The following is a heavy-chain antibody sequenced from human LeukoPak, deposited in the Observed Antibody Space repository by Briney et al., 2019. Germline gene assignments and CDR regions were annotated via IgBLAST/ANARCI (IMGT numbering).Heavy chain of an antibody. Sequence: GGSLRLSCAASGFTFSSYWMSWVRQAPGKGLEWVANIKQDGSEKYYVDSVKGQFTISRDNAKNSLYLQINSLRAEDTAVYYCARAMYYDFWSGYQDYWGRGTLVTVSS. CDR2: IKQDGSEK. V-gene: IGHV3-7*01. CDR3: ARAMYYDFWSGYQDY. CDR1: GFTFSSYW. J-gene: IGHJ4*02. D-gene: IGHD3-3*01.